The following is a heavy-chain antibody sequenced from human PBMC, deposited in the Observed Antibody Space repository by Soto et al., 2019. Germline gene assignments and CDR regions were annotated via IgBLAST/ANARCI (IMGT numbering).Heavy chain of an antibody. D-gene: IGHD6-6*01. CDR3: ARDLEYSSSVFDY. Sequence: PSQTLSLTCAISGDSVSSNSSAWNCISQSPSRGLEWLGRTYYRSKWYNDYAVSVKSRITINPDTSKNQFSLQLNSVTPEDTAVYHCARDLEYSSSVFDYWGQGTLVTVSS. CDR2: TYYRSKWYN. V-gene: IGHV6-1*01. CDR1: GDSVSSNSSA. J-gene: IGHJ4*02.